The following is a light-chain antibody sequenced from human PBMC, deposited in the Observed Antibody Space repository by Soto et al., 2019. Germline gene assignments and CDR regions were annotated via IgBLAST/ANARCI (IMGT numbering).Light chain of an antibody. V-gene: IGLV2-14*01. J-gene: IGLJ3*02. CDR1: SRDVGYYNY. CDR3: SSYTTSSTQV. Sequence: QSALTQPASVSGSPGRSITISCTGTSRDVGYYNYVSWYQHHPGKAPKLMIYEVSNRPSGVSNRFSGSKSGNTASLAISGLQAEDEADYYCSSYTTSSTQVFGGGTKLTVL. CDR2: EVS.